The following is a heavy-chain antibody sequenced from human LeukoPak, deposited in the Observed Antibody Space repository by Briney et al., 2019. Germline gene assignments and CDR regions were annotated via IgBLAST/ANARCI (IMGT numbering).Heavy chain of an antibody. CDR3: AKTSWYCSGGSCTNWFDP. CDR2: ISGSGGST. D-gene: IGHD2-15*01. V-gene: IGHV3-23*01. Sequence: PGGSLRLSCAASGFTFTSSVMSWVRQAPGKGLEWVSGISGSGGSTNYAASVKGQFNISRDTSKNTLYLQMNSLRAEHTALYFCAKTSWYCSGGSCTNWFDPCGQGALVTVSS. CDR1: GFTFTSSV. J-gene: IGHJ5*02.